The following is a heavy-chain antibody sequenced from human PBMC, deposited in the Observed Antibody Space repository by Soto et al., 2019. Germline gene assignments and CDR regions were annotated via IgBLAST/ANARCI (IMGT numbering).Heavy chain of an antibody. CDR2: ILPIFTTA. D-gene: IGHD6-13*01. Sequence: ASVKVSCKASGGTFSNYAFSWVRQAPGQGLEWMGGILPIFTTATYAPKFQDRVTITADESTSTVYMDLSSLRSEDTALYYCAKDIGFQQHLFVFDNWGQGALVTVSS. CDR1: GGTFSNYA. V-gene: IGHV1-69*13. J-gene: IGHJ4*02. CDR3: AKDIGFQQHLFVFDN.